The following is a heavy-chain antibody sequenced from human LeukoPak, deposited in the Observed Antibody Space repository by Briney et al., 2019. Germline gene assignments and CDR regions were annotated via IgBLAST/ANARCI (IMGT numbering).Heavy chain of an antibody. J-gene: IGHJ3*02. CDR1: GGSISSYD. D-gene: IGHD3-22*01. CDR2: ISHSGST. V-gene: IGHV4-59*01. CDR3: ASYDSSGRAFDI. Sequence: PSETLSLTCTVSGGSISSYDWSWIRQPPGRGLEWIAYISHSGSTNYNPSLQSRVTISVDTSKNQFSLKLSSVTAADTAVYYCASYDSSGRAFDIWGQGTMVTVSS.